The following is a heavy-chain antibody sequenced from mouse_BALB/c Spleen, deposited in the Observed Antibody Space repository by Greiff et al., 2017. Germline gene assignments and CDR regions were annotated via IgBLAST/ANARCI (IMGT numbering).Heavy chain of an antibody. J-gene: IGHJ3*01. CDR1: GFNIKDTY. Sequence: EVQLVESGAELVKPGASVKLSCTASGFNIKDTYMHWVKQRPEQGLEWIGRIDPANGNTKYDPKFQGKATITADTSSNTAYLQLSSLTSEDTAVYYCAKILFAYWGQGTLVTVSA. CDR3: AKILFAY. V-gene: IGHV14-3*02. CDR2: IDPANGNT.